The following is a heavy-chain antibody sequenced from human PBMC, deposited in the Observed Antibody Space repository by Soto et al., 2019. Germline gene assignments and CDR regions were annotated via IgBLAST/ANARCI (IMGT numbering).Heavy chain of an antibody. CDR2: SSSGSRPI. J-gene: IGHJ1*01. V-gene: IGHV3-48*01. CDR3: AKESTMLVVVISH. Sequence: GGSLRLSCAAAGLTFSSNDMDRVRQAPGKGRGWVSFSSSGSRPIYYAASVRGRFTIPRDNAKKSLYLQMNSLRAEDTALYYCAKESTMLVVVISHWGEGSLVSVPS. CDR1: GLTFSSND. D-gene: IGHD3-22*01.